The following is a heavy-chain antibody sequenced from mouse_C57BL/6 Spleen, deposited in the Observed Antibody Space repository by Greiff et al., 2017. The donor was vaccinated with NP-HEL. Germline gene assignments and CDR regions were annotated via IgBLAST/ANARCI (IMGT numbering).Heavy chain of an antibody. V-gene: IGHV5-9-1*02. CDR3: TRDLDGYEAY. J-gene: IGHJ3*01. CDR2: ISSGGDYI. D-gene: IGHD2-2*01. CDR1: GFTFSSYA. Sequence: EVKLVESGEGLVKPGGSLKLSCAASGFTFSSYAMSWVRQTPEKRLEWVAYISSGGDYIYYADTVKGRFTISRDNARNTLYLQMSSLKSEDTAMYYCTRDLDGYEAYWGQGTLVTVSA.